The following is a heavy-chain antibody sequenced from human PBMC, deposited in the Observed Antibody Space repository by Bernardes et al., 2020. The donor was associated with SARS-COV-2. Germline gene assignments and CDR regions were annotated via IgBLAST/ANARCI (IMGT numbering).Heavy chain of an antibody. CDR3: AKTLTGDIVVVPAAIRASRGMDV. CDR1: GFTFSSYG. Sequence: GGSLRLSCAASGFTFSSYGMHWVRQAPGKGLEWVAVISYDGSNKYYADSVKGRFTISRDNSKNTLYLQMNSLRAEDTAVYYCAKTLTGDIVVVPAAIRASRGMDVWGQGTTVTVSS. D-gene: IGHD2-2*01. CDR2: ISYDGSNK. V-gene: IGHV3-30*18. J-gene: IGHJ6*02.